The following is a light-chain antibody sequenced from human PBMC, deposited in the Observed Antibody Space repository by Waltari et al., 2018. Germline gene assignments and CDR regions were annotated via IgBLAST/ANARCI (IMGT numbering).Light chain of an antibody. J-gene: IGKJ2*01. V-gene: IGKV2-28*01. Sequence: DIVMTQSPLSLPVTPGEPASIPCRSSQSLLHSNGNTYLDWYLQKPGQSPQLLMYLGSNRASGVPDRFSGSGSGSDFILRISKVEAEDVGVYYCMQALQTPYTFGQGTKLEIK. CDR2: LGS. CDR1: QSLLHSNGNTY. CDR3: MQALQTPYT.